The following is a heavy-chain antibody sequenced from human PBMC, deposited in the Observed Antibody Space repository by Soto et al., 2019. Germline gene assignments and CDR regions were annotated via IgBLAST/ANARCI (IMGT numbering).Heavy chain of an antibody. J-gene: IGHJ6*02. Sequence: ASVKVSFKASGYTFIGYYMHWVRQAPGQGLEWMGWINPNSGDTNYAENFQGRVTVTRDTSISTAYMELSSLRSDDTAVYYCTSFYSSSRGEYYYYGMDVWGQGTTVTVSS. CDR1: GYTFIGYY. V-gene: IGHV1-2*02. CDR3: TSFYSSSRGEYYYYGMDV. D-gene: IGHD6-13*01. CDR2: INPNSGDT.